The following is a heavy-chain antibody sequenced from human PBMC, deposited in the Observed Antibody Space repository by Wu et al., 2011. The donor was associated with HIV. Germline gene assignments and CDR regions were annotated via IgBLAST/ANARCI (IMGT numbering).Heavy chain of an antibody. J-gene: IGHJ4*02. CDR2: IYPGDSDT. CDR3: ARRAPLSGGYYFDY. V-gene: IGHV5-51*01. CDR1: GYNFATSW. D-gene: IGHD3-16*01. Sequence: VQLVQSGAEVRQPEESLKISCQGSGYNFATSWIAWVRQLPGKGLEWMGIIYPGDSDTRYSPSFQGQVTISADKSINTAYLQWSSLKASDTAMYYCARRAPLSGGYYFDYWGQGTLVTV.